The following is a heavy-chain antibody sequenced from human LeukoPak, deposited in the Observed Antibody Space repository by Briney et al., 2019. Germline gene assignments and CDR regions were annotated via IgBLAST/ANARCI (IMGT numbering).Heavy chain of an antibody. CDR2: IYTSGST. V-gene: IGHV4-59*10. Sequence: PSETLSLTCAIYGGSFSDYYWSWIRQPSGGGLEWIGRIYTSGSTNYNPSLKSRVTISVDTSKNQFSLKLSSVTAADTAVYYCARFILTGYTTKPYYFDYWGQGTLVTVSS. D-gene: IGHD3-9*01. J-gene: IGHJ4*02. CDR1: GGSFSDYY. CDR3: ARFILTGYTTKPYYFDY.